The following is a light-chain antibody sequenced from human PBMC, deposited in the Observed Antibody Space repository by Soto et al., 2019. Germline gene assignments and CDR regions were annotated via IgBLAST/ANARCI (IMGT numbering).Light chain of an antibody. Sequence: EIVMTQSPATLSVSPGERATLSCRASQSVSSNLAWYQQKPRQAPRLLIYGASTRATGIPARFSGSGSGTEFTLTISSLQSEDFAVYYCQQYNNWPLFGGGTKVEIK. V-gene: IGKV3-15*01. CDR2: GAS. J-gene: IGKJ4*01. CDR1: QSVSSN. CDR3: QQYNNWPL.